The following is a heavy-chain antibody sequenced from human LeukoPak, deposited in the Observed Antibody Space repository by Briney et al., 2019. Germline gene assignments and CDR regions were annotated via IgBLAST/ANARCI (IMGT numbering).Heavy chain of an antibody. Sequence: GGSVGLSCAACGFTFSSYSMNWARQAPGKGLEGVSSISSSSSYIYYADSVKGRFTISRDNAKNSLYLPMNSLRAEDTAVYYGASAYSGSYYFDYWGQGTLVTVSS. CDR1: GFTFSSYS. CDR2: ISSSSSYI. D-gene: IGHD1-26*01. V-gene: IGHV3-21*01. J-gene: IGHJ4*02. CDR3: ASAYSGSYYFDY.